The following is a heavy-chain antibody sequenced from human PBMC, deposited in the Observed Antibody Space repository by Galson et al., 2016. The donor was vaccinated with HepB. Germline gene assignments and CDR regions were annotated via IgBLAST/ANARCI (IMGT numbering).Heavy chain of an antibody. D-gene: IGHD3-9*01. V-gene: IGHV3-30*04. CDR2: MSYDGSNK. CDR1: GFTFSAYA. CDR3: GRDLAEDYDDILTAYHPTYALDV. Sequence: SLRLSCAASGFTFSAYAMHWVRQAPGKGLEWVTVMSYDGSNKYYADSVKGRFTISRDNSKNTLSLQMDSLRAEDTAVYFCGRDLAEDYDDILTAYHPTYALDVWGQGTTVTVSS. J-gene: IGHJ6*02.